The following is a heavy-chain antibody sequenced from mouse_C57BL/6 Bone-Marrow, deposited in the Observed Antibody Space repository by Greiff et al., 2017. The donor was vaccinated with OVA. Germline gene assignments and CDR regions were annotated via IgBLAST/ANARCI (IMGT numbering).Heavy chain of an antibody. J-gene: IGHJ3*01. CDR3: ARNYYGFAY. CDR1: GFTFSSYG. D-gene: IGHD1-1*01. CDR2: ISSGGSYT. Sequence: EVMLVESGGDLVKPGGSLKFSCAASGFTFSSYGMSWVRQTPDKRLEWVATISSGGSYTYYPDSVKGRFTISRDNAKNTLYLQMSSLKSEDTAMYYCARNYYGFAYWGQGTLVTVSA. V-gene: IGHV5-6*01.